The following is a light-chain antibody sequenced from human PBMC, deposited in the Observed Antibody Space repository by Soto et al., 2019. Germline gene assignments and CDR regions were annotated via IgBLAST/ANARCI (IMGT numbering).Light chain of an antibody. CDR1: QSVSSSY. V-gene: IGKV3-20*01. Sequence: EIVLTQSPGTLSLSPGERAPLSCRARQSVSSSYLAWYQQNPGQAPRLLIYGASSRATGIPDRFSGSGSGTDFTLTISRLEPEDVAVYYCQQYDSSPQTFGQGTRWIS. CDR2: GAS. J-gene: IGKJ1*01. CDR3: QQYDSSPQT.